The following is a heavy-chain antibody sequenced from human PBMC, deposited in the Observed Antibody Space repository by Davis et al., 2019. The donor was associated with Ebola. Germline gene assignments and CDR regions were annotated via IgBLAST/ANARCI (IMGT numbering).Heavy chain of an antibody. CDR2: TYYTSKWFN. D-gene: IGHD5-12*01. CDR3: ARGWLRVGFDY. V-gene: IGHV6-1*01. J-gene: IGHJ4*02. CDR1: GDSVSGSSVPA. Sequence: HSQTLSLTCVISGDSVSGSSVPAWNWIRQSPSRGLEWLGRTYYTSKWFNHYAASVKSRITINPDTSKNQLSLQLNSVTPEDTAVYYCARGWLRVGFDYWGQGTLVTVSS.